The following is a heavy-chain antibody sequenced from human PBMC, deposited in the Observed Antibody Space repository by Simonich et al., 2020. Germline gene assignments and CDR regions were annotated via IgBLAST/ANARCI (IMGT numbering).Heavy chain of an antibody. CDR2: ISGSGGST. V-gene: IGHV3-23*01. CDR1: GFTFSSYA. J-gene: IGHJ3*02. Sequence: GGGLVQPGGSLRLSCAASGFTFSSYAMSWVRQAPGKGLEWVSAISGSGGSTYYAESEKGRFTISRANSKNTLYLQMNSLRAEDTAVYYCAKDLGERITMIVVVIYAFDIWGQGTMVTVSS. D-gene: IGHD3-22*01. CDR3: AKDLGERITMIVVVIYAFDI.